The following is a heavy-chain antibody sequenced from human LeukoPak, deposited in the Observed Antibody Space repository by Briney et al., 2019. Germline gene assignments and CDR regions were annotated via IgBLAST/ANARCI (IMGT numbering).Heavy chain of an antibody. CDR1: GGSISSYY. CDR2: IYTSGST. J-gene: IGHJ4*02. Sequence: KPSETLSLTCTVSGGSISSYYWSWIRQPAGKGLEWIGRIYTSGSTNYNPSLKSRVTMSVDTSKNQFSLKLSSVTAADTAVYYCAREYDYAWGSYYFDYWGQGTLVTVSS. D-gene: IGHD3-16*01. V-gene: IGHV4-4*07. CDR3: AREYDYAWGSYYFDY.